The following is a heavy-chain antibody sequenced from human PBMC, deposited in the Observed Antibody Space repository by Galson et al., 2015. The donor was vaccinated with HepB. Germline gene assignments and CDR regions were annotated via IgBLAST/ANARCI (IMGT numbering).Heavy chain of an antibody. CDR2: IIPIFGTA. V-gene: IGHV1-69*13. J-gene: IGHJ4*02. CDR1: GGTFSSYA. D-gene: IGHD4-23*01. CDR3: ARLNDYGGNSDY. Sequence: SVKVSCKASGGTFSSYAISWVRQAPGQGLEWMGGIIPIFGTANYAQMFQGRVTITADESTSTAYMELSSLRSEDTAVYYCARLNDYGGNSDYWGQGTLVTVSS.